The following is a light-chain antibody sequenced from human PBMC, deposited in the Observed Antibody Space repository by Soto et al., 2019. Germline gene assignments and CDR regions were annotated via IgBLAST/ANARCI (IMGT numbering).Light chain of an antibody. J-gene: IGKJ1*01. CDR1: QSVSGSY. CDR3: LQYDSAPRT. CDR2: GAS. Sequence: EIVLTQSPGTLSLFPGERATLSCRASQSVSGSYLAWYQQKPGQAPRLLIYGASSRATGIPDRFSGSGSGTGFTLTISRLEPEDFAVYFCLQYDSAPRTFCQGTKVEVK. V-gene: IGKV3-20*01.